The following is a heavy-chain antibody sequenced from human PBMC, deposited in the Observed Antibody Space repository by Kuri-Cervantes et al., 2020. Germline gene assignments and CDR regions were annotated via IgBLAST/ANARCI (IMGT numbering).Heavy chain of an antibody. D-gene: IGHD3-10*01. Sequence: ASVKVSCKASGYTFTSYYMHWVRQAPGQGLEWMGIINPSGGSTSYAQKFQGRVTMTEDTSTDTAYMELSSLRSEDTAVYYCATGNVLLWFGELRNWFDPWGQGTLVTVSS. CDR1: GYTFTSYY. CDR3: ATGNVLLWFGELRNWFDP. J-gene: IGHJ5*02. CDR2: INPSGGST. V-gene: IGHV1-46*01.